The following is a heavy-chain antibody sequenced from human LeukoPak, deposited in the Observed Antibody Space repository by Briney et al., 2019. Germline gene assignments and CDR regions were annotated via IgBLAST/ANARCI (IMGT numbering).Heavy chain of an antibody. V-gene: IGHV4-59*01. D-gene: IGHD6-19*01. CDR2: IYYSGST. CDR3: ARRGSSGWYQDY. J-gene: IGHJ4*02. CDR1: GGSISSYY. Sequence: SETLSLTCTVSGGSISSYYWSWIRQPPGKGLEWIGYIYYSGSTNYNPSLKSRVTISVDTSKNQFSLKLSSVTAAGTAVYYCARRGSSGWYQDYWGQGTLVTVSS.